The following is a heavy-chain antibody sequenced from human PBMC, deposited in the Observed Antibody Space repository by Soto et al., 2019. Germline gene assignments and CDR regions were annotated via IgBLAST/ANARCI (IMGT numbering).Heavy chain of an antibody. Sequence: ASVKVSCKAPGGTFSSYTISWVRQARGQGLEWMGRIIPILGIANYAQKFQGRVTITADKSTSTAYMELSSLRSEDTAVYYCARVFDDNWFDPWGQGTLVTVSS. J-gene: IGHJ5*02. CDR1: GGTFSSYT. V-gene: IGHV1-69*02. CDR2: IIPILGIA. CDR3: ARVFDDNWFDP. D-gene: IGHD3-9*01.